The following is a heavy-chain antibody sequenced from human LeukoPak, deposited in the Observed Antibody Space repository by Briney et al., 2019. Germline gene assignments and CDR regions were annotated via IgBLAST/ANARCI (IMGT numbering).Heavy chain of an antibody. CDR1: GFTFSNYA. CDR2: ISGSGGTT. V-gene: IGHV3-23*01. CDR3: AKADQTGRVVAASIDY. J-gene: IGHJ4*02. Sequence: PGGSLRLSCAASGFTFSNYAMSWVRQAPGKGLEWVSTISGSGGTTYYADSVRGRFTISRDNSKNTLSLQMNSLRAEDTAVYYCAKADQTGRVVAASIDYWGQGSLVTVSS. D-gene: IGHD2-15*01.